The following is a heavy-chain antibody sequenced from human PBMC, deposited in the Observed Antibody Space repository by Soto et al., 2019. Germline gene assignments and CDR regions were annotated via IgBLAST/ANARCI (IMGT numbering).Heavy chain of an antibody. CDR1: GFTFSSYG. D-gene: IGHD4-4*01. CDR2: ISYDGSNK. Sequence: PGGSLRLSCAASGFTFSSYGMHCVRQAPGKGLEGVAVISYDGSNKYYADSVKGRFTISRDNSKNTLYLQMNSLRAEDTAVYYCAKDPAFYDYSSHFEYWGQGTMVTVSS. J-gene: IGHJ4*02. CDR3: AKDPAFYDYSSHFEY. V-gene: IGHV3-30*18.